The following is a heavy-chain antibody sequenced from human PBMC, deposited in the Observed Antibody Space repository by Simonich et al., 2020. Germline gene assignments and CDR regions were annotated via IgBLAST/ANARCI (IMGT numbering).Heavy chain of an antibody. CDR1: GYTFTSYD. J-gene: IGHJ4*02. CDR3: ARGRGGMSRGYVDY. Sequence: QVQLVQSGAEVKKPGASVKVSCKASGYTFTSYDLNWVRQATGQGLEWMGWINPNSGNTGYAQKFQGRVTINRNTSIIKPYMELISLRAEDTAVYYCARGRGGMSRGYVDYWGQGTLVTVSS. CDR2: INPNSGNT. V-gene: IGHV1-8*03. D-gene: IGHD2-15*01.